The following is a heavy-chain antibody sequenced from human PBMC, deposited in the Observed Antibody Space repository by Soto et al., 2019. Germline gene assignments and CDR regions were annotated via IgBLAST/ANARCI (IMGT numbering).Heavy chain of an antibody. CDR3: AKKVNSGPGSQYFDY. Sequence: GGSLRLSCAASGFTFSSYSMSWVRQAPGKGLEWVSGFRTSGDGGTTYYADSVKGRFTISRDNSKNMLFLQMNSLRAEDTAIYYCAKKVNSGPGSQYFDYWGQGTLVTVS. CDR1: GFTFSSYS. D-gene: IGHD3-10*01. J-gene: IGHJ4*02. V-gene: IGHV3-23*01. CDR2: FRTSGDGGTT.